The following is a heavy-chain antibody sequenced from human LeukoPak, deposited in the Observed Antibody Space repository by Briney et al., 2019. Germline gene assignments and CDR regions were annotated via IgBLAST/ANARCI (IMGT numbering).Heavy chain of an antibody. CDR3: AKEGTAQISTWYDY. CDR1: GFTFSNYG. V-gene: IGHV3-30*18. J-gene: IGHJ4*02. CDR2: VSYEGKSQ. D-gene: IGHD6-13*01. Sequence: GGSLRLSCATSGFTFSNYGMHWARQPPGKGLEWVAVVSYEGKSQYYADSVRGRFTISRDNSKNTLYLQMNSLRGEDAAVYYCAKEGTAQISTWYDYWGQGTLVTVSS.